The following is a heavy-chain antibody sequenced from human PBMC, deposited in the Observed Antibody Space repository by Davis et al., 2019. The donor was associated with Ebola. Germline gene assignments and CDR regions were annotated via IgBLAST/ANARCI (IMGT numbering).Heavy chain of an antibody. CDR3: ASQVGVVPLNH. D-gene: IGHD3-3*01. CDR2: ISGDGKTA. V-gene: IGHV3-74*01. CDR1: GFTFSGDW. Sequence: PGGSLRLSCAGSGFTFSGDWMHWVRQVPGKAPVWVSRISGDGKTAYYGDSVKGRFTISRDNAKNTLYLQMNSLRVDDTAMYYCASQVGVVPLNHWGQGTLVTVSS. J-gene: IGHJ5*02.